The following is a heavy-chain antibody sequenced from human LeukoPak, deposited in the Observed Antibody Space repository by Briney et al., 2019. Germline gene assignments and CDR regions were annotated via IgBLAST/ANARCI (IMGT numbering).Heavy chain of an antibody. CDR3: ARDGPYSSSVY. D-gene: IGHD6-13*01. V-gene: IGHV4-59*01. CDR2: IYYSGST. CDR1: GGSISSYY. J-gene: IGHJ4*02. Sequence: MSSETLSLTCTVSGGSISSYYWSWIRQPPGKGLEWIGYIYYSGSTNYNPSLKSRVTISVDTSKNQFSLKLSSVTAADTAVYYCARDGPYSSSVYWGQGTLVTVSS.